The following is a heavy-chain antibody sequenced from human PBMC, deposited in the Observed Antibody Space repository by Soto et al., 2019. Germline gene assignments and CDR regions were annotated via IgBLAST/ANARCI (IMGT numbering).Heavy chain of an antibody. CDR2: IANKVNGYTT. Sequence: VQLVESGGGLVQPGGSLRLSCVASGSTFSYQYMDWVRQAPGKGLEWIGRIANKVNGYTTEYAPSVKGRFSISRDDSESSLYLQMSDLKTEDTAKYSCTRGYSGVSIYAFDIWGQGTGVTVSS. D-gene: IGHD6-19*01. CDR1: GSTFSYQY. J-gene: IGHJ3*02. CDR3: TRGYSGVSIYAFDI. V-gene: IGHV3-72*01.